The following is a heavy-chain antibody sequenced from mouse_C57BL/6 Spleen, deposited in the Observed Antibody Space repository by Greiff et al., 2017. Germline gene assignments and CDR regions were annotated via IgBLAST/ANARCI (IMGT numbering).Heavy chain of an antibody. CDR1: GYSITSGYY. V-gene: IGHV3-6*01. Sequence: EVLLQQSGPGLVKPSQSLSFTCSVTGYSITSGYYWNWIRQFPGNKLEWMGYISYDGSNHYNPSLKNRISITRDTSKNQFFLKLNSVTTEDTATYYRARVYDYDWFAYWRQETLDTVSA. J-gene: IGHJ3*01. CDR2: ISYDGSN. D-gene: IGHD2-4*01. CDR3: ARVYDYDWFAY.